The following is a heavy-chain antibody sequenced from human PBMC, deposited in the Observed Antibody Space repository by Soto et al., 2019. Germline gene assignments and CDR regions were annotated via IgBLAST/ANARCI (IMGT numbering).Heavy chain of an antibody. D-gene: IGHD2-2*01. CDR3: ARDPSPRGIQGRYDV. CDR1: GVSISSGGAY. Sequence: QVQLQESGPGLVKPSQTLSLTCTVSGVSISSGGAYWSWIRQHPGKGLEWIGYIYYSGSTYYNPSLKSRVSMSVYTSKNQFSLKLHYVTDADTATYYCARDPSPRGIQGRYDVWGQGTLVTVSS. CDR2: IYYSGST. V-gene: IGHV4-31*03. J-gene: IGHJ4*02.